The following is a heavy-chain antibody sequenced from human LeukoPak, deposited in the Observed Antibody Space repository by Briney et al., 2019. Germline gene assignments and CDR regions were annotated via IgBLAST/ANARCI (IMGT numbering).Heavy chain of an antibody. D-gene: IGHD5-12*01. V-gene: IGHV3-23*01. Sequence: GGSLRLSCVASGFTFKNYAMSWVRQAPGKGLEWASSISGSGGTTYYTDSVKGRFTISRDNSKNTLYLQMNSLRAEDTAVYYCAKARGYSGHDYLGSFDYWGQGTLVTVSS. CDR1: GFTFKNYA. CDR3: AKARGYSGHDYLGSFDY. CDR2: ISGSGGTT. J-gene: IGHJ4*02.